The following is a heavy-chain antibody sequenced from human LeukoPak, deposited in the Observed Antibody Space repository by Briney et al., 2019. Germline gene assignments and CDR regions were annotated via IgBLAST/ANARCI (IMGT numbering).Heavy chain of an antibody. CDR2: IYYSGST. D-gene: IGHD2-21*02. CDR3: ARMRTRVVTLFDY. V-gene: IGHV4-39*01. CDR1: GGSITSNSYY. J-gene: IGHJ4*02. Sequence: SETLSLTCTVSGGSITSNSYYWGWIRQPPGKGLEWIGSIYYSGSTYYNPSLESRVTISVDTSKNQFSLKLSSVTAADTAVYYCARMRTRVVTLFDYWGQGTLVTVSS.